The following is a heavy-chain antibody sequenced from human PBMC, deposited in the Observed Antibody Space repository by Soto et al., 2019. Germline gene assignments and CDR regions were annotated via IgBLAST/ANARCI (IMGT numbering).Heavy chain of an antibody. V-gene: IGHV4-31*11. J-gene: IGHJ4*02. CDR2: IYYTGTT. CDR3: ARENDGNFDF. Sequence: PSETLSLTCAVSGGSITTGGYYWSWVRQRPGKGLEYIGYIYYTGTTYYNPSLRSRVSISRDPPKKEFSLKVTSVTAADTATYYCARENDGNFDFWGQGTLVTVPQ. CDR1: GGSITTGGYY.